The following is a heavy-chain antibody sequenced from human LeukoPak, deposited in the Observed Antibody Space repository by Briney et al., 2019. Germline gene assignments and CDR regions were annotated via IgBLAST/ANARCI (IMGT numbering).Heavy chain of an antibody. CDR2: INSDGSST. J-gene: IGHJ6*02. CDR3: VGDYYYGMDV. Sequence: PGGSLRLSCAASGFTFSTYTMHWVRQAPGKGLVWVSRINSDGSSTSYADSVKGRFTISRDNAKNTLYLQMNSLRAEDTAVYYCVGDYYYGMDVWGQGTTVTVSS. CDR1: GFTFSTYT. V-gene: IGHV3-74*01.